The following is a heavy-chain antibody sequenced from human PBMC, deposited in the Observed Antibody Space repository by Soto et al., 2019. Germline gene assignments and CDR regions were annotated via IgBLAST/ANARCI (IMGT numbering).Heavy chain of an antibody. CDR2: INPNSGGT. CDR1: GYSFTGHY. Sequence: QVRLVQSGPEVRKPGASVKISCEASGYSFTGHYLHWVRQAPGHGREWMGWINPNSGGTNYAQKFQDWISITRDNALSTVYMDLSSLRSEDTAMYYCAKSDGAEENDAFDIWGQGTMISVS. V-gene: IGHV1-2*04. CDR3: AKSDGAEENDAFDI. D-gene: IGHD3-16*01. J-gene: IGHJ3*02.